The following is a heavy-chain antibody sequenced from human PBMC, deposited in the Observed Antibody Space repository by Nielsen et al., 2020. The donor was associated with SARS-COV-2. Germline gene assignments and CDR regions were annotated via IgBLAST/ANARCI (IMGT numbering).Heavy chain of an antibody. Sequence: ASVKVSCKASGFTFTSSAVQWVRQAPGQGLEWMGRINPNSGGTNYAQKFQGRVTMTRDTSISTAYMELSRLRSDDTAVYYCARAVASDWFDPWGQGTLVTVSS. D-gene: IGHD6-19*01. CDR3: ARAVASDWFDP. CDR1: GFTFTSSA. J-gene: IGHJ5*02. CDR2: INPNSGGT. V-gene: IGHV1-2*06.